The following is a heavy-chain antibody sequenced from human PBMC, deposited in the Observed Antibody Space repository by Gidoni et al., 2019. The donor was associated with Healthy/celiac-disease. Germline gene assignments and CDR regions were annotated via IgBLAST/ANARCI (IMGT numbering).Heavy chain of an antibody. Sequence: QLQLQESGPGLVKPSETLSLTCTVSGGSIRSSGYHWGWFRQPPGKGLEWVGSIYYSGSTYYNPSLKRRVTISVDTSKNQFSLKLSSVTAADTAVYYCARQKGYCSGGSCYYASFDYWGQGTLVTVSS. CDR3: ARQKGYCSGGSCYYASFDY. CDR1: GGSIRSSGYH. CDR2: IYYSGST. D-gene: IGHD2-15*01. V-gene: IGHV4-39*01. J-gene: IGHJ4*02.